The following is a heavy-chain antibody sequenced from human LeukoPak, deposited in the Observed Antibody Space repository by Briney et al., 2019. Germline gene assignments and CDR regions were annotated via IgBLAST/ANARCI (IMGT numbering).Heavy chain of an antibody. J-gene: IGHJ6*03. CDR1: GYTFTSYG. V-gene: IGHV1-18*01. D-gene: IGHD3-3*01. CDR3: ARSRFLEWLFGYYYYYMDV. Sequence: ASVKVSCKASGYTFTSYGISWVRQAPGQGVEWMGWISAYNGNTNYAQKLQGRVTMTTDTSTSTAYMELRSLRSDDTAVYYCARSRFLEWLFGYYYYYMDVWGKGTTVTVSS. CDR2: ISAYNGNT.